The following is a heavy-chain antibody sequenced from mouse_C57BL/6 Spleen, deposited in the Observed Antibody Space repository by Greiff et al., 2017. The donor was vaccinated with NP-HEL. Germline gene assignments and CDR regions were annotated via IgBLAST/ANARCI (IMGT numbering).Heavy chain of an antibody. CDR2: ISGGGGNT. CDR3: AREGIYYGNSMDY. J-gene: IGHJ4*01. Sequence: EVQVVESGGGLVKPGGSLKLSCAASGFTFSSYTMSWVRQTPEKRLEWVATISGGGGNTYYPDSVKGRFTISRDNAKNTLYLQMSSLRSEDTALYYCAREGIYYGNSMDYWGQGTSVTVSS. D-gene: IGHD2-1*01. CDR1: GFTFSSYT. V-gene: IGHV5-9*01.